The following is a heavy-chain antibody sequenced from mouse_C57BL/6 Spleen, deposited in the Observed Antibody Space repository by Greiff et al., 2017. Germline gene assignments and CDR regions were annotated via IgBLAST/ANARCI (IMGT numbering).Heavy chain of an antibody. CDR3: ARGGSWDDGEYFDY. V-gene: IGHV1-53*01. CDR1: GYTFTSYW. Sequence: QVQLQQPGPELVKPGASVKLSCKASGYTFTSYWMHWVKQRPGQGLEWIGNINPSNGGTNYNEKFKSKATITVDKSSNTASMQLSSLTSEDSAVYYCARGGSWDDGEYFDYWGQGTTLTVSS. D-gene: IGHD4-1*01. J-gene: IGHJ2*01. CDR2: INPSNGGT.